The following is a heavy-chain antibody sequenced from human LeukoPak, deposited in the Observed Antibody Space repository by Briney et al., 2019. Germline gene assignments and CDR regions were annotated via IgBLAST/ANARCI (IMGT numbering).Heavy chain of an antibody. D-gene: IGHD6-19*01. V-gene: IGHV3-30-3*01. Sequence: GGSLRLSCAASGFTFSSYWMSWVRQAPGKGLEWVAVISYDGSNKYYADSVKGRFTISRDNSKNTLYLQTNSLRAEDTAVYYCAREGSSGWYFDYWGQGTLVTVSS. CDR3: AREGSSGWYFDY. J-gene: IGHJ4*02. CDR1: GFTFSSYW. CDR2: ISYDGSNK.